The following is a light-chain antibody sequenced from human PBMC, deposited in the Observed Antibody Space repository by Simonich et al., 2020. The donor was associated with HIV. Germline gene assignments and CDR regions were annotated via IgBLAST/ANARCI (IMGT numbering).Light chain of an antibody. CDR3: QQRSKWPPFT. CDR1: QSVSNY. J-gene: IGKJ3*01. V-gene: IGKV3-11*01. CDR2: DAS. Sequence: EIVMTQSPATLSVSPGERATLSCRASQSVSNYLAWYQQKPGQAPRLLIYDASSRATGIPARFSGSGSGTDFTLTISSLEPEDFAVYYCQQRSKWPPFTFGPGTKVDIK.